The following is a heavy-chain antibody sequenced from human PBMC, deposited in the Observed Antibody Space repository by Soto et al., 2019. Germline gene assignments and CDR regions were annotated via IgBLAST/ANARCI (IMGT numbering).Heavy chain of an antibody. J-gene: IGHJ1*01. D-gene: IGHD2-2*01. V-gene: IGHV3-73*01. CDR3: TSNPDIVVVPAAMYGYFQH. Sequence: GGSLRLSCAASGFTFSGSAMHWVRQASGKGLEWVGRIRSKANSYATAYAASVKGRFTISRDDSKNTAYLQMNSLKTEDTAVYYCTSNPDIVVVPAAMYGYFQHWGQGTLVTVSS. CDR2: IRSKANSYAT. CDR1: GFTFSGSA.